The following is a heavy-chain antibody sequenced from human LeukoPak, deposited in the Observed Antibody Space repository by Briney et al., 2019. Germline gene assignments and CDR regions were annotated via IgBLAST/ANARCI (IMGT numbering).Heavy chain of an antibody. J-gene: IGHJ4*02. D-gene: IGHD2-2*01. Sequence: SETLSLTCAVSGYSISSGYSWGWIRQPPGEGLEWIASIYHSGSIYYNPSLKSRVTISVGTSKNQFSLKLSSVTAADTAVYFCARALGHLSSTSWVDCWGQGTLVTVSS. V-gene: IGHV4-38-2*01. CDR1: GYSISSGYS. CDR2: IYHSGSI. CDR3: ARALGHLSSTSWVDC.